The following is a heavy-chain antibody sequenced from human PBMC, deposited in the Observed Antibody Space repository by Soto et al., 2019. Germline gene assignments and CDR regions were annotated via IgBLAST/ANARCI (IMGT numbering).Heavy chain of an antibody. Sequence: KSSETLSLTCTVSGGSISSGGYYWSWIRQHPGKGLEWIGYIYYSGSTYYNPSLKSRVTISVDTSKNQFSLKLSSVIAADTAVYYCGRDGPYYYYGSGSYSPYGMDVWGQGTTVTVSS. D-gene: IGHD3-10*01. V-gene: IGHV4-31*03. CDR2: IYYSGST. CDR1: GGSISSGGYY. J-gene: IGHJ6*02. CDR3: GRDGPYYYYGSGSYSPYGMDV.